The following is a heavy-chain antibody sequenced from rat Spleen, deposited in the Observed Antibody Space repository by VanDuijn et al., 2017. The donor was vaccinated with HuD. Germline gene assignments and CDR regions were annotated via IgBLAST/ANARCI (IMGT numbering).Heavy chain of an antibody. Sequence: EVQLVESGGDLVQPGRSLKLSCAASGFTFSDYNMAWVRQAPKQGLEWVATILYDGNRTYYRDSVKGRFTISRDNAKSTLYLQMDSLRSEDTATYYCARHGPYYFDYWGQGVMVTVSS. D-gene: IGHD3-1*01. V-gene: IGHV5S10*01. CDR1: GFTFSDYN. CDR2: ILYDGNRT. CDR3: ARHGPYYFDY. J-gene: IGHJ2*01.